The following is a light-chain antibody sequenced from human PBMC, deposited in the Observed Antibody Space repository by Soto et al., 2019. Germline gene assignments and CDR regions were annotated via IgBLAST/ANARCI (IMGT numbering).Light chain of an antibody. Sequence: QSALTQPASVSGSPGQSITISCTGTSSDVGGYNYVSWYQQHPGKAPKLMIYDVSNWPSGVSNRFSGSKSGNTASLTISGLQAEHEADYYCSSYTNSSPFVFGTGTKVTVL. CDR1: SSDVGGYNY. V-gene: IGLV2-14*01. J-gene: IGLJ1*01. CDR2: DVS. CDR3: SSYTNSSPFV.